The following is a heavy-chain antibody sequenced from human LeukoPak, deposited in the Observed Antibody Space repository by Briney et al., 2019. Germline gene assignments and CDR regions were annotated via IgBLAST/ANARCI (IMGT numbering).Heavy chain of an antibody. CDR1: GFTFGSYA. J-gene: IGHJ6*04. V-gene: IGHV3-30*04. D-gene: IGHD3-10*02. CDR2: ISYDGTNE. CDR3: AELGITMIGGV. Sequence: PGGSLRLSCAASGFTFGSYALHWIRQAPGKGLEWVTFISYDGTNEYYTDSVKGRFTISRDNSKSTLYLQMNSLRAEDTAVYYCAELGITMIGGVWGKGTTVTISS.